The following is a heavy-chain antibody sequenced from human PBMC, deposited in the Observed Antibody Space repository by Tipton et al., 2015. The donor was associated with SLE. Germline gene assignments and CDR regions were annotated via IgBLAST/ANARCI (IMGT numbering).Heavy chain of an antibody. CDR1: GASIISLNW. D-gene: IGHD2-21*02. CDR2: IYHTGRT. CDR3: ARVGDVNAVPSRSDRHFDY. Sequence: TLSLTCTVSGASIISLNWWTWVRQPPGKGLEWIGEIYHTGRTNYEPSLKSRVIITVDKSKNQFSLNLSSVTAADTAVYYCARVGDVNAVPSRSDRHFDYWGQGFLVTVSS. V-gene: IGHV4-4*02. J-gene: IGHJ4*02.